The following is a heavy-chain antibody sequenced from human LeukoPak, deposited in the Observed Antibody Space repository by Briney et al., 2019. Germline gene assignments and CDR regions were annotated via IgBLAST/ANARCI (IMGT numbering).Heavy chain of an antibody. CDR1: GGTFSSYA. V-gene: IGHV1-69*05. CDR3: ASNGFSSGWYPFDY. J-gene: IGHJ4*02. D-gene: IGHD6-19*01. CDR2: IIPIFGTA. Sequence: SVKVSCKASGGTFSSYAISWVRQAPGQGLEWMGRIIPIFGTANYAQKFQGRVTITTDESTSTAYMALSSLRSEDTAVYYCASNGFSSGWYPFDYWGQGTLVTVSS.